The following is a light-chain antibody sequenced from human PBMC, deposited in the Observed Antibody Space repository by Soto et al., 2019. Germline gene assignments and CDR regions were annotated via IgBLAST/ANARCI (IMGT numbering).Light chain of an antibody. CDR3: QQYNSYSYT. CDR2: KAS. J-gene: IGKJ2*01. CDR1: QSISSW. V-gene: IGKV1-5*03. Sequence: DIQMTQSTSTLSASVGDRVTITCRASQSISSWLAWYQQKPGKAPKRLIYKASSLESGVPSRFSGSGSGTEFTLTISSLQPDDVATYYCQQYNSYSYTFGQGTKLEIK.